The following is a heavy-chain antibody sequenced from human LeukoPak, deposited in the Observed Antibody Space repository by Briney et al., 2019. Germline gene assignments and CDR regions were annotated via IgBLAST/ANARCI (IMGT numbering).Heavy chain of an antibody. J-gene: IGHJ4*02. CDR3: ARGQAASFDY. CDR2: ISSSGNTI. CDR1: GFTFSSYE. Sequence: GGSLRLSCAASGFTFSSYEMNWVCQAPGKGLEWVSYISSSGNTIYYADSVKGRFTISRDNAKNSLYLQMNSLRAEDTAVYYCARGQAASFDYWGQGTLVTVSS. V-gene: IGHV3-48*03. D-gene: IGHD2-15*01.